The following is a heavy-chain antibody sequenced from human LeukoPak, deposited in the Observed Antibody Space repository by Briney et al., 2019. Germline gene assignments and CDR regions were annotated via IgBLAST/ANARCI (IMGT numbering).Heavy chain of an antibody. CDR1: GFTFSSYA. V-gene: IGHV3-30*04. CDR3: ARVAKYYYGSETYYFFEH. J-gene: IGHJ4*02. D-gene: IGHD3-10*01. Sequence: GGSLRLPCAASGFTFSSYAMHWVRQAPGKGLEWVAVISYDGSNKYYADSVKGRFTISRDNSKNTLYLQMNSLRVEDTAVYYCARVAKYYYGSETYYFFEHWGQGTPVTAS. CDR2: ISYDGSNK.